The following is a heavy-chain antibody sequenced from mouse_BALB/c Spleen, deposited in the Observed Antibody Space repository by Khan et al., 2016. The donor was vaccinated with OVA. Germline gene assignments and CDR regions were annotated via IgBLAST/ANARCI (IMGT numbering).Heavy chain of an antibody. J-gene: IGHJ3*01. V-gene: IGHV9-3-1*01. CDR1: GYTFTNYG. D-gene: IGHD1-1*02. Sequence: QIQLVQPGPELKKPGETVKISCKASGYTFTNYGMHWVKLAPGKGLKWMGWLNTYTGEPTYADDFKGRFAFSLETSASTAYLQINNLKNEDTATYSISRSNGSVWFTYWGQGTLVIVSA. CDR2: LNTYTGEP. CDR3: SRSNGSVWFTY.